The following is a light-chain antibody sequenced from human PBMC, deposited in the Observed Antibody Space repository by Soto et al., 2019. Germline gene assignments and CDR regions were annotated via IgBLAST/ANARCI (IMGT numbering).Light chain of an antibody. J-gene: IGLJ1*01. CDR3: CSYAGSRHYV. Sequence: QSALTQPASVSGSPGQSITISCTGTSSDVGSYNLVSWYQQHPGKAPKFMIYEGTKRPSGVSNRFSGSKSGNTASLTISGLXXXXEADYYCCSYAGSRHYVFGTGTK. CDR1: SSDVGSYNL. V-gene: IGLV2-23*01. CDR2: EGT.